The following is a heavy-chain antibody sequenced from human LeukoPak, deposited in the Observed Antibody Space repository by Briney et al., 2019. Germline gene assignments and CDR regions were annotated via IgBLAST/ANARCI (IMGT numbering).Heavy chain of an antibody. CDR3: ARDRVNYYDSSGYDY. J-gene: IGHJ4*02. CDR2: INAGNGYT. Sequence: ASVKVSCKASGYTFTSYAMHWVRQAPGQRLEWMGWINAGNGYTQYSQKFQGRVTITRDTSASTAYMELSSLRSEDTAVYYCARDRVNYYDSSGYDYWGQGTLVTVSS. CDR1: GYTFTSYA. V-gene: IGHV1-3*01. D-gene: IGHD3-22*01.